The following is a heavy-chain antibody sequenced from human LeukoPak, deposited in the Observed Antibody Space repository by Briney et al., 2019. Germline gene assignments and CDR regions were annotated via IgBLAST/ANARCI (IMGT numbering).Heavy chain of an antibody. Sequence: SVKVSCKASGNTFTSEDINWVRQAPGQGLDWMGWMKPDSGDTGYAQMFQGRVSMTTNTSIGTVYMELSSLTSEDTAVYYCAGGLGLDGPFEYWGQGTLVTVSS. V-gene: IGHV1-8*01. CDR3: AGGLGLDGPFEY. J-gene: IGHJ4*02. CDR2: MKPDSGDT. D-gene: IGHD3/OR15-3a*01. CDR1: GNTFTSED.